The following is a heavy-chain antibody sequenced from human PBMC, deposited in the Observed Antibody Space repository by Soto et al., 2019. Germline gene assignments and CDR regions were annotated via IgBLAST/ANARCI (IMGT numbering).Heavy chain of an antibody. CDR1: GGSISSGAYY. CDR3: AKVGSSWAWWFDP. Sequence: QVQLQESGPGLVKPSETLSLTCTVSGGSISSGAYYWSWIRQHPGKGLEWIGFIFYGGGTYYNPTLKSPVTISVDTSKNQFSLKLTSVTAADTAVYYCAKVGSSWAWWFDPWGQGTLVTVSS. D-gene: IGHD6-13*01. V-gene: IGHV4-31*01. J-gene: IGHJ5*02. CDR2: IFYGGGT.